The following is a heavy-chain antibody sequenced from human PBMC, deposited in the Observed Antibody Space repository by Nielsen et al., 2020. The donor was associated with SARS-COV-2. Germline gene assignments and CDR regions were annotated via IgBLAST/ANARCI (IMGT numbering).Heavy chain of an antibody. V-gene: IGHV3-48*01. J-gene: IGHJ4*02. Sequence: GESLKISCAASGFTFSTYNMNWVRQAPGKGLEWVSYISGSGSTIYYADSVKGRFTISRDNAKNSLFLQMNSLRAEDTAVYYCATDSSQEDYWGQGTLVTVSS. CDR3: ATDSSQEDY. D-gene: IGHD6-6*01. CDR1: GFTFSTYN. CDR2: ISGSGSTI.